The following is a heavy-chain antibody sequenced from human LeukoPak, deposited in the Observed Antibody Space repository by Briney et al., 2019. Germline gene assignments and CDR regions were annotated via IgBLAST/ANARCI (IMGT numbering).Heavy chain of an antibody. CDR1: GFTFSTYG. CDR2: IWYDGSNK. J-gene: IGHJ4*02. D-gene: IGHD1-26*01. Sequence: GGSLRLSCAASGFTFSTYGMHWVRQAPGKGLEWVSLIWYDGSNKYYAEFVKGRFTISRDNSKNTLYLQMNSLRAEDTAVYYCAKVKGAHLSRDDYWGQGTLVTVSS. CDR3: AKVKGAHLSRDDY. V-gene: IGHV3-33*06.